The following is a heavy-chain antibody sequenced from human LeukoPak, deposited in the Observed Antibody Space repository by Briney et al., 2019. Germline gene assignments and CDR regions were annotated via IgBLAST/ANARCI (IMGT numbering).Heavy chain of an antibody. D-gene: IGHD6-6*01. CDR1: GGPISSYY. J-gene: IGHJ6*02. Sequence: SETLSLTCTVSGGPISSYYWSWIRQPPGKGLEWIGYIYYSGSTNYNPSLESRVTISVDTSKNQFSLKLSSVTAADTAVYYCARDRPLRGMDVWGQGTTVTVSS. CDR2: IYYSGST. CDR3: ARDRPLRGMDV. V-gene: IGHV4-59*01.